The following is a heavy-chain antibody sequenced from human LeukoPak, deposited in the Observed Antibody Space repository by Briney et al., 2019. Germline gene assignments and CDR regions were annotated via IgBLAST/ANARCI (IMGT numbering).Heavy chain of an antibody. CDR2: INPSGGST. V-gene: IGHV1-46*01. D-gene: IGHD3-22*01. CDR3: ARAYYESSAYRHAVYFDY. CDR1: GYTFTNYG. J-gene: IGHJ4*02. Sequence: ASVKVSCKASGYTFTNYGISWVRQAPGQGLEWMGIINPSGGSTSYAQKFQGRVTMTKDTSTNTVYMRLSSLSSDDTAVYYCARAYYESSAYRHAVYFDYWGQGTLVTVSS.